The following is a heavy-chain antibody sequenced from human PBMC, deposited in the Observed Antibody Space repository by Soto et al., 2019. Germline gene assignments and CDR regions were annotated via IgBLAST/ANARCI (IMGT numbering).Heavy chain of an antibody. J-gene: IGHJ5*02. D-gene: IGHD6-13*01. CDR2: ITPFNGNT. CDR1: GYTFTYRY. CDR3: ASSSAGSWSGNWFDP. V-gene: IGHV1-45*02. Sequence: GASVKVSCKASGYTFTYRYLHWVRQAPGQALEWMGWITPFNGNTNYAQKFQDRVTITRDRSMSTAYMELSSLRSEDTAMYYCASSSAGSWSGNWFDPWGQGTLVTVSS.